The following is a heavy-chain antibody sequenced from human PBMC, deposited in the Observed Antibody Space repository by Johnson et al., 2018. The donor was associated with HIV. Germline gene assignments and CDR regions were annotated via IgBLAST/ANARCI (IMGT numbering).Heavy chain of an antibody. V-gene: IGHV3-15*01. CDR1: GFTFSNAW. J-gene: IGHJ3*02. CDR3: ARACRDGYTCDVFDI. CDR2: IKSKTDGGTT. Sequence: VQLVESGGGLVQPGGSLRLSCAASGFTFSNAWMSWVRQAPGKGLEWVGRIKSKTDGGTTDYAAPVTGRFTIARDDSKNMVFLQMNSLKTEDTAVYYCARACRDGYTCDVFDIWGQGTMVTVSS. D-gene: IGHD5-24*01.